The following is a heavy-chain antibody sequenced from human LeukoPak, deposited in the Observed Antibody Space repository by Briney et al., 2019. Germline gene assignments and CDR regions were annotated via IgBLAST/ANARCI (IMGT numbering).Heavy chain of an antibody. Sequence: SETLSLTCTVSGGSISSSSYYWGWIRQPPGKGLEWIGSIYYSGSTYYNPSLKSRVTISVDTSKNQFSLKLSSVTAADTAVYYCASSFYSGSYPNWFDPWGQGTLVTVSS. V-gene: IGHV4-39*07. CDR1: GGSISSSSYY. J-gene: IGHJ5*02. CDR3: ASSFYSGSYPNWFDP. CDR2: IYYSGST. D-gene: IGHD1-26*01.